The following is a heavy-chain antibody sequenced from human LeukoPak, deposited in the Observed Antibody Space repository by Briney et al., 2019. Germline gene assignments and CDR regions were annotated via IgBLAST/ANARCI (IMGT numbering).Heavy chain of an antibody. Sequence: GGSLRLSCAASGFNVSSHYMSWVRQARGKGLECISVIFSGGTTYYTDSVKGRFTISRDNSNNTVYLQIKSLKVEDTAVYYCARRRPIWLGGEDYGLDVWGKGTTVTVSS. CDR3: ARRRPIWLGGEDYGLDV. J-gene: IGHJ6*04. D-gene: IGHD3-10*01. CDR1: GFNVSSHY. V-gene: IGHV3-53*01. CDR2: IFSGGTT.